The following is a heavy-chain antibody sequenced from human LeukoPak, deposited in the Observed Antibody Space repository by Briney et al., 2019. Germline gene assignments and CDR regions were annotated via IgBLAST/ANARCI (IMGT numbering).Heavy chain of an antibody. V-gene: IGHV3-66*02. CDR3: ARAQYYYDSSGPGWFDP. D-gene: IGHD3-22*01. Sequence: GGSLRLSCAASGFTVSSNYMSWVRQAPGKGLEGVSVIYSGGSTYYADSVKGRFTISRDNSKNTLYLQMNSLRAEDTAVYYCARAQYYYDSSGPGWFDPWGQGTLVTVSS. J-gene: IGHJ5*02. CDR2: IYSGGST. CDR1: GFTVSSNY.